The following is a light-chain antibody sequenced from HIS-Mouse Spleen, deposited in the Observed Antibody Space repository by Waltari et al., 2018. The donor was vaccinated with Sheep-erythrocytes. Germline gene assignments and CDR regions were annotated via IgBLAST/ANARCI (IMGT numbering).Light chain of an antibody. V-gene: IGLV2-23*01. CDR3: CSYAGSSTPWV. Sequence: QSALTQPASVSGSPGQSITISCTGTSSDVGSYNLVSWYQQHPGKAPKLMIYDGSKRPAVLSNRFSGSKSGHTASLTISGLQAEDEADYYCCSYAGSSTPWVFGGGTKLTVL. CDR1: SSDVGSYNL. J-gene: IGLJ3*02. CDR2: DGS.